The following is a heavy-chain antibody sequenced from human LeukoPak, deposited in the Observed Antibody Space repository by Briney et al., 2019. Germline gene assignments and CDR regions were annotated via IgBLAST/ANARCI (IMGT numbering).Heavy chain of an antibody. CDR1: GYTFTSYY. D-gene: IGHD4-17*01. V-gene: IGHV1-46*01. CDR3: ARGQSPHGDYVSYRY. Sequence: ASVTVSCKASGYTFTSYYMHWVRQAPGQGLEWMGIINPSGGSTSYAQKFQGRVTMTRDTSTSTVYMELSSLRSEDTAVYYCARGQSPHGDYVSYRYWGQGTLVTVSS. J-gene: IGHJ4*02. CDR2: INPSGGST.